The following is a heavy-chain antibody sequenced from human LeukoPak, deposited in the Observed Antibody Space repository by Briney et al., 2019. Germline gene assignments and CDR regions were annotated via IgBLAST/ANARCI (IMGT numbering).Heavy chain of an antibody. Sequence: PGGSLRLSCAASGFTFNSFSMNWVRQAPRKGLEWVSSISSSTIYTYYADSVKGRFTISRDNAKNSLYLQMNSLRAEDTAVYYCARGGSGNWNAPFDYWGQGTLVTVSS. CDR1: GFTFNSFS. V-gene: IGHV3-21*01. D-gene: IGHD1-1*01. CDR3: ARGGSGNWNAPFDY. CDR2: ISSSTIYT. J-gene: IGHJ4*02.